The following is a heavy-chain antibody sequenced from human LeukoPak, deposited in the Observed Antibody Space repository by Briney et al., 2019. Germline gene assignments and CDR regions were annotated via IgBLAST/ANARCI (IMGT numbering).Heavy chain of an antibody. J-gene: IGHJ4*02. CDR3: ARQGAAAGGSYFDY. CDR2: IRSKGVST. D-gene: IGHD6-13*01. CDR1: GFTFSSYA. V-gene: IGHV3-64*01. Sequence: GGSLRLSCAASGFTFSSYAMHWVRQAPGKGLEYVSVIRSKGVSTYYANSVKGRFTISRDNSKNTLYLQMDSLGPEDMAVYYCARQGAAAGGSYFDYWGQGTLVTVSS.